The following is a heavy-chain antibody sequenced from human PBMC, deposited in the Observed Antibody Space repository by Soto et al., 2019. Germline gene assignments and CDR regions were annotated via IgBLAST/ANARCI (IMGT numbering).Heavy chain of an antibody. CDR1: GFTFSSYG. J-gene: IGHJ6*02. D-gene: IGHD6-6*01. Sequence: QTGGSLRLSCAASGFTFSSYGMHWVRQAPGKGLEWVAVIWYDGSNKYYADSVKGRFTISRDNSKNTLYLQMNSLRAEDTAVYYCARELGSSEYGMDVWGQGTTVTVSS. CDR3: ARELGSSEYGMDV. CDR2: IWYDGSNK. V-gene: IGHV3-33*01.